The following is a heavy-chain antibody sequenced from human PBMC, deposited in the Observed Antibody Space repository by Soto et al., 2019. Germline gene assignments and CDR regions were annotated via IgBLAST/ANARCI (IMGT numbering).Heavy chain of an antibody. CDR3: ATFRRVVTKPYYFDY. V-gene: IGHV3-23*01. Sequence: PGGSLRLSCAASGFTFSSYAMSWVRQAPGKGLEWVSAISGSGGSTYYADSVKGRFTISRDNSKNTLYLQMNSLRAEDTALYYCATFRRVVTKPYYFDYWGQGTLVTVSS. D-gene: IGHD2-15*01. J-gene: IGHJ4*02. CDR1: GFTFSSYA. CDR2: ISGSGGST.